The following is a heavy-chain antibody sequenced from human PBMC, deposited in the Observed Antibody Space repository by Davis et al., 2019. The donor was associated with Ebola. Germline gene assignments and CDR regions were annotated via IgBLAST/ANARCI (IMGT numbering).Heavy chain of an antibody. D-gene: IGHD4-17*01. CDR3: VRDDYDAQFDI. CDR2: IGTYNGNT. J-gene: IGHJ3*02. V-gene: IGHV1-18*04. CDR1: GYRFSSHG. Sequence: ASVKVSCKASGYRFSSHGISWVRQAPGQRPEWIGWIGTYNGNTKYAQRFRGRLTMTMDTSTSTVYMELGSLRPDDTAVYYCVRDDYDAQFDIWGLGTKVTVSS.